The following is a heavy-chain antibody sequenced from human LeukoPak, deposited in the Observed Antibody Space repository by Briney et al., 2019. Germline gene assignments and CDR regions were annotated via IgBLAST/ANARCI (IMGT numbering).Heavy chain of an antibody. CDR1: GGSFSGYY. V-gene: IGHV4-34*01. J-gene: IGHJ4*02. Sequence: SETLSLTCAVYGGSFSGYYWSWICQPPGKGLEWIGEINHSGSTNYNPSLKSRVTISVDTSKNQFSLKLSSVTAADTAVYYCARGGESSSWYPNYFDYWGQGTLVTVSS. CDR3: ARGGESSSWYPNYFDY. CDR2: INHSGST. D-gene: IGHD6-13*01.